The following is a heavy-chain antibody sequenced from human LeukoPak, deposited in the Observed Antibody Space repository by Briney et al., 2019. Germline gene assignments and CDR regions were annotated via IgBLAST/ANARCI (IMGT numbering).Heavy chain of an antibody. J-gene: IGHJ4*02. CDR2: ISSSGSTI. Sequence: GGSLRLSCAASGFTVSSYEMNWVRQAPGKGLEWVSYISSSGSTIYYADSVKGRFTISRDNAKNSLYLQMSSLRAEDTAVYYCARDRAGAYDYWGQGTLVTVSS. CDR1: GFTVSSYE. V-gene: IGHV3-48*03. CDR3: ARDRAGAYDY.